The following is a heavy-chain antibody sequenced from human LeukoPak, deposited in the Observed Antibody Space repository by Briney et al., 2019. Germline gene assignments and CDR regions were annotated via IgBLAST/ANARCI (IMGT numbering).Heavy chain of an antibody. D-gene: IGHD3-22*01. J-gene: IGHJ6*03. CDR2: IYYSGST. Sequence: SETLSLICTVSGGSISSYYWRWLRQPTGKGMEWFGNIYYSGSTNYNISLKSRVTISVEQSKKQFSLKLSSATAADTAVYYFTRRSIAYYYMVVWGKGTTVTISS. V-gene: IGHV4-59*01. CDR1: GGSISSYY. CDR3: TRRSIAYYYMVV.